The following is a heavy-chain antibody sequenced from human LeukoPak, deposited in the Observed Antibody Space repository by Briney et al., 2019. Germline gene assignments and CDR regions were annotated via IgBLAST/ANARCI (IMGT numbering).Heavy chain of an antibody. CDR1: GFTFSSSV. CDR2: FSGSTGNT. V-gene: IGHV3-23*01. D-gene: IGHD5-24*01. J-gene: IGHJ4*02. CDR3: AKREARSFEY. Sequence: GSLRLSCVASGFTFSSSVMSWVRQAPGKGLEWVSTFSGSTGNTYYADSVKGRFTISRDNSKNTLYLQMNSLRAEDTAVYYCAKREARSFEYWGQGTLVTVSS.